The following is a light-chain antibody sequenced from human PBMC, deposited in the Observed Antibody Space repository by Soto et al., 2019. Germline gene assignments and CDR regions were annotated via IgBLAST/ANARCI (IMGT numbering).Light chain of an antibody. V-gene: IGKV3-20*01. J-gene: IGKJ1*01. Sequence: EVVLTHSPGTVSFSPAERATLSCRASQSVSSSYLAWYQQKPGQAPRLLIYGASSRATGIPDRFSGSGSGTDFTLTISRLEPEDFAVYYCQQYGSSPRTFGQGTKVDI. CDR1: QSVSSSY. CDR3: QQYGSSPRT. CDR2: GAS.